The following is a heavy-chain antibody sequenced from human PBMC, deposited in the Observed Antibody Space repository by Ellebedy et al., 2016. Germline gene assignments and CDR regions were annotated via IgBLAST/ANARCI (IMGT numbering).Heavy chain of an antibody. CDR2: ISFDGSRK. V-gene: IGHV3-30*03. CDR1: GFTFTGYG. D-gene: IGHD2-21*02. Sequence: GESLKISXVASGFTFTGYGMHWVRRAPGKGLEWLAVISFDGSRKYFADSVRGRFTISRDNAKNTLFLQMNSLRAEDSGIYYCATDRNRVRDIWGQGTLVTVPS. J-gene: IGHJ4*02. CDR3: ATDRNRVRDI.